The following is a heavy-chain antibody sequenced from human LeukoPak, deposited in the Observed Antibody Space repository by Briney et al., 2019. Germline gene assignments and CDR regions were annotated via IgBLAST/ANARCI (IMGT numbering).Heavy chain of an antibody. CDR2: ISRSGCNI. CDR3: ARVVVCFGERGAFDI. J-gene: IGHJ3*02. D-gene: IGHD3-10*01. Sequence: GGSLRLSCAASGFIFSSYEMNWVRHAPGKGREWVLYISRSGCNIYYADSVKGRLTISRDNAKNSLYLQMNILRAEDTAVYYCARVVVCFGERGAFDIWGQGTMVTDSS. V-gene: IGHV3-48*03. CDR1: GFIFSSYE.